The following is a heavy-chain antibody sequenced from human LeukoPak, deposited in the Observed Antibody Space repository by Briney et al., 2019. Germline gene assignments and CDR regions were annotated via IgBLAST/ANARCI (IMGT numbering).Heavy chain of an antibody. J-gene: IGHJ4*02. D-gene: IGHD3-3*02. CDR1: GFTFSSYS. V-gene: IGHV3-21*04. CDR3: AKKGIRIVSNFDY. CDR2: ISSSSSYI. Sequence: GGSLRLSCAASGFTFSSYSMNWVRQAPGKGLEWVSSISSSSSYIYYADSVKGRFTISRDNAKNSLYLQMNSLRAEDTAVYYCAKKGIRIVSNFDYWGQGTLVTVSS.